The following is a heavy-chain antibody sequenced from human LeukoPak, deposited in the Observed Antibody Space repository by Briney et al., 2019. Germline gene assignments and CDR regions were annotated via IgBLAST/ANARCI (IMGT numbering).Heavy chain of an antibody. Sequence: PGGSLRLSCAASGFTFSNYAMSWVRQAPGKGLEWVSTISGSDGNTYYADSVKGRFTISRDNSKNTLYLQMNSLRAEDTAVYYCARVSCYDSSGYYCLGAFDIWGQGTMVTVSS. CDR3: ARVSCYDSSGYYCLGAFDI. CDR1: GFTFSNYA. V-gene: IGHV3-23*01. D-gene: IGHD3-22*01. CDR2: ISGSDGNT. J-gene: IGHJ3*02.